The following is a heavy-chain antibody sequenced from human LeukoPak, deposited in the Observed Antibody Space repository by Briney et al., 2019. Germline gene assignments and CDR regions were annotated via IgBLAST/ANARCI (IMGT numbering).Heavy chain of an antibody. CDR2: ISAYNGNT. V-gene: IGHV1-18*01. Sequence: GASVKVSCKASGYTFTSYGISWVRQAPGQGLEGMGWISAYNGNTNYAQKLQGRVTMTTDTSTSTAYMELRSLRSDDTAVYDCARDPWATISYYYYYYMDVWGKGTTVTVSS. CDR1: GYTFTSYG. CDR3: ARDPWATISYYYYYYMDV. D-gene: IGHD5-12*01. J-gene: IGHJ6*03.